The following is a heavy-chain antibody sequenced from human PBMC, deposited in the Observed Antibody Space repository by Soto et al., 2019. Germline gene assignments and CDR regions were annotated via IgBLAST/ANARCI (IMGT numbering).Heavy chain of an antibody. CDR3: ATSTLTDAFDI. V-gene: IGHV3-30*02. CDR1: RFSFSDYG. J-gene: IGHJ3*02. D-gene: IGHD2-15*01. Sequence: QVQLVESGGGVVQPGGSRRLSFEASRFSFSDYGMHWVRQAPGKGLEWVALIRDDGSATYYSDSVKGRFAISRDNSKNTLYLQMNRLRAEDTAVYYCATSTLTDAFDIWGQGTMVSVSS. CDR2: IRDDGSAT.